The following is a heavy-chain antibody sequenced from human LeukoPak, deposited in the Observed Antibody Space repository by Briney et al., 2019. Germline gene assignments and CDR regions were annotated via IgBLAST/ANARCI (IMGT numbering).Heavy chain of an antibody. D-gene: IGHD3-22*01. J-gene: IGHJ4*02. V-gene: IGHV3-30-3*01. CDR2: ISYDGSNK. CDR3: ARDGASGDYYDSSGYPYYFDY. CDR1: GFTFSSYA. Sequence: GGSLRLSCAASGFTFSSYAMHWVRQAPGKGLEWVAVISYDGSNKYYADSVKGRFTISRDNSKITLYLRMNSLRAEDTAVYYCARDGASGDYYDSSGYPYYFDYWGQGTLVTVSS.